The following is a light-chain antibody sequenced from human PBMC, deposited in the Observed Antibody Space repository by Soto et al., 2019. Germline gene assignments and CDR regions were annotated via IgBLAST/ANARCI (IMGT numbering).Light chain of an antibody. Sequence: EIVLTQSPGTLSLSPGKRATLSCRASQSVSSSYLAWYQQKPGQAPRLLIYGASSRATAIPDRFSGSGSGTDFTLTISRLEPEDSAVYYCQQYGSSPYTFGQGTKLEIK. CDR1: QSVSSSY. V-gene: IGKV3-20*01. CDR3: QQYGSSPYT. CDR2: GAS. J-gene: IGKJ2*01.